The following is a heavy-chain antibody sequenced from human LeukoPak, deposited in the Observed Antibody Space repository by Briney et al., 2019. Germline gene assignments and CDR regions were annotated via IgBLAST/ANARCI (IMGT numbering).Heavy chain of an antibody. CDR2: ISSSGSTI. Sequence: GGSLRLSCAASGFTFSSYEMNWVRQAPGKGLEWVSYISSSGSTIYYADSVKGRFTISRDNSKNTLYLQMNSLRAEDTAVYYCANSHSYGYFDYWGQGTLVTVSS. CDR1: GFTFSSYE. D-gene: IGHD5-18*01. V-gene: IGHV3-48*03. CDR3: ANSHSYGYFDY. J-gene: IGHJ4*02.